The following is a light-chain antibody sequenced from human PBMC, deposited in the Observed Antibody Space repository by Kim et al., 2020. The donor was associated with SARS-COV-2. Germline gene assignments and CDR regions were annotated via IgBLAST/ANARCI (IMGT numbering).Light chain of an antibody. CDR3: RQNKSYMYT. V-gene: IGKV1-5*03. J-gene: IGKJ2*01. CDR2: RAS. Sequence: SASDGGRITITCRDSHNIDSWLAWYQQKSEEAPKLLINRASSLQSGVPSRFSGSGSGTDFALTITSLQPDDFATYYCRQNKSYMYTFGQGTKLEI. CDR1: HNIDSW.